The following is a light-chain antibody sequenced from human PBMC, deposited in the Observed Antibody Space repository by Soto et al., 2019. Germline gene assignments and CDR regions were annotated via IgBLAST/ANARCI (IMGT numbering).Light chain of an antibody. V-gene: IGKV3-15*01. CDR2: GAS. J-gene: IGKJ5*01. CDR1: QSISSK. CDR3: QQYSIWSSCS. Sequence: EIVMTQSPATLSVSPGERATLSCRASQSISSKVGWYQQKPGQAPRLLIYGASTRATGVPPRFSGSGSGTEFTLTISSLQYEDFAVYYCQQYSIWSSCSFVHGTRLEIK.